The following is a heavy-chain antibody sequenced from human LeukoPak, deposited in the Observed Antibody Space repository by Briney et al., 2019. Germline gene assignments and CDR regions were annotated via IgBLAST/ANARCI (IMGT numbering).Heavy chain of an antibody. CDR2: INHSGST. J-gene: IGHJ4*02. V-gene: IGHV4-34*01. CDR1: GGSFSGYY. CDR3: ARGRGYDFWSAYQSDY. Sequence: SETLSLTCAVSGGSFSGYYWSWIRQPPGKGLEWIGEINHSGSTNYNPSLTSRVTISVDTTKNQFSLNLISVTAADTAVYYCARGRGYDFWSAYQSDYWGQGTLVTVSS. D-gene: IGHD3-3*01.